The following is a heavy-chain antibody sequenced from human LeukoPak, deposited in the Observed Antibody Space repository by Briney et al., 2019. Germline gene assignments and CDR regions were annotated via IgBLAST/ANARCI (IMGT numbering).Heavy chain of an antibody. V-gene: IGHV1-18*01. D-gene: IGHD4-23*01. Sequence: ASVKVSCKASGYTFTSYGISWVRQAPGQGLEWMGWISAYNGNTNYAQKLQGRVTMTTDTSTSTDYMELRSLRSDDTAVYYCARVTKGYGGFDYWGQGTLVTVSS. J-gene: IGHJ4*02. CDR1: GYTFTSYG. CDR3: ARVTKGYGGFDY. CDR2: ISAYNGNT.